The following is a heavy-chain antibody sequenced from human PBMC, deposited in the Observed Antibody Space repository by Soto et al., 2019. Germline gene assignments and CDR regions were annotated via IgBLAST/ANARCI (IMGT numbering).Heavy chain of an antibody. D-gene: IGHD6-6*01. V-gene: IGHV3-23*01. Sequence: GGSLRLSCADSGFTFSSYAMSWVRQAPGKGLEWVSAISGDGGTIYYADSVKGRFTISRDNSKNTLYLQMDSLRAEDTAVYYCAKGYSSSSRFDYWGQGTLVTVSS. CDR2: ISGDGGTI. CDR3: AKGYSSSSRFDY. J-gene: IGHJ4*02. CDR1: GFTFSSYA.